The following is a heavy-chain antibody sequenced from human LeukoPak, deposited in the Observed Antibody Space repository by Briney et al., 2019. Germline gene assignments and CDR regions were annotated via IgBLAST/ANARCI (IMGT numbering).Heavy chain of an antibody. V-gene: IGHV3-48*02. CDR2: IFTTGSST. J-gene: IGHJ4*02. CDR3: ARIRGYTQDF. Sequence: GGSLRLSCAASGFTFSDYSMNWVRQAPGKGLEWVSYIFTTGSSTLYADSVRGRFAISRDNAKSFLYLQMNSLRDEDTAIYYYARIRGYTQDFWGQGTLVTVSS. CDR1: GFTFSDYS. D-gene: IGHD5-18*01.